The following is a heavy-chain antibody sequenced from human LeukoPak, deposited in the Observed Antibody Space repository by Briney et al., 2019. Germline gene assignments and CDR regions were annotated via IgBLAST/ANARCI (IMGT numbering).Heavy chain of an antibody. Sequence: KTGESQKISCKGSGYSFTSYWIGWVRQMPGKGLEWMGIIYPDDSDTRYSPSFQGQVTISADKSITTAYLQWSSLKASDTAMYYCVRHIKNKVYYFDYWGQGTLVTVSS. V-gene: IGHV5-51*01. CDR1: GYSFTSYW. CDR3: VRHIKNKVYYFDY. CDR2: IYPDDSDT. J-gene: IGHJ4*02.